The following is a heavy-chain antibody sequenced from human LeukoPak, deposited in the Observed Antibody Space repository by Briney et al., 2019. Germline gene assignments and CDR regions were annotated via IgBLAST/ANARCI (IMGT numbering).Heavy chain of an antibody. V-gene: IGHV3-11*04. CDR3: ARNTYYYDSSGSHDAFDI. J-gene: IGHJ3*02. CDR2: ISSSGSTI. CDR1: GFTFSDYY. Sequence: GGSLRLSCAASGFTFSDYYMSWIRQAPGKGLEWVSYISSSGSTIYYADSVKGRFTISRDNAKNSLYLQMNSLRAEDTAVYYCARNTYYYDSSGSHDAFDIWGQGTMVTVSS. D-gene: IGHD3-22*01.